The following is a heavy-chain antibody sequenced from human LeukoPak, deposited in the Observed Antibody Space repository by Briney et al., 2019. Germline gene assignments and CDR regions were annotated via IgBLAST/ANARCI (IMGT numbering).Heavy chain of an antibody. CDR2: IKQDGSEK. D-gene: IGHD5-12*01. Sequence: GGSLRLSCAAPGFTFSSYWMSWVRQAPGKGLEWVANIKQDGSEKYYVDSVKGRFTISRDNAKNSLFLQMNSLRAEDTAVYYCARDGSGDEFFDYWGRGTLVTVSS. V-gene: IGHV3-7*03. J-gene: IGHJ4*02. CDR3: ARDGSGDEFFDY. CDR1: GFTFSSYW.